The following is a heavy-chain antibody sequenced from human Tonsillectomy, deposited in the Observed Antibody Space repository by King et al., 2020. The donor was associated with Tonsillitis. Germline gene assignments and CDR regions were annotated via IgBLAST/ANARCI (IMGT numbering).Heavy chain of an antibody. CDR1: GFTFSSYS. CDR3: ARAPGGIVVVPAYGMDV. V-gene: IGHV3-21*01. CDR2: FSSSSSYI. Sequence: EVQLVESGGGLVKPGGSLRLSCAASGFTFSSYSMNWVRQAPGKGLEWVSSFSSSSSYIYYADSVKGRFTISRDNAKNSLYLQMNSLRVEDTAVYYCARAPGGIVVVPAYGMDVWGQGTTVTVSS. D-gene: IGHD2-2*01. J-gene: IGHJ6*02.